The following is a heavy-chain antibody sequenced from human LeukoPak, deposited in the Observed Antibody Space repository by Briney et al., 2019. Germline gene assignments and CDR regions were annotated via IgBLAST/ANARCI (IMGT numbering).Heavy chain of an antibody. D-gene: IGHD3-10*01. V-gene: IGHV1-69*02. CDR2: IIPILGIA. Sequence: GASVKVSCKASGYTFTSYYMHWVRQAPGQGLEWMGRIIPILGIANYAQKFQGRVTITADKSTSTAYMELSSLRSEDTAVYYCARSLLWFGNTYYFDYWGQGTLVTVSS. J-gene: IGHJ4*02. CDR1: GYTFTSYY. CDR3: ARSLLWFGNTYYFDY.